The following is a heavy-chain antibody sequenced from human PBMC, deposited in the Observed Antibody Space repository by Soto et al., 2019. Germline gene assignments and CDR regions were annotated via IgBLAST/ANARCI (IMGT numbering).Heavy chain of an antibody. Sequence: ALVKVSCTASGYAFTVYYMHWVRKSPGQGLEWMGWINPNSGGTNYAQKFQGRVTMTRDTSISTAYRELSRLRSDDTAVYYCARSYDFWSGYIPSRPFDYWGQGTLVTVSS. D-gene: IGHD3-3*01. V-gene: IGHV1-2*02. CDR1: GYAFTVYY. CDR3: ARSYDFWSGYIPSRPFDY. J-gene: IGHJ4*02. CDR2: INPNSGGT.